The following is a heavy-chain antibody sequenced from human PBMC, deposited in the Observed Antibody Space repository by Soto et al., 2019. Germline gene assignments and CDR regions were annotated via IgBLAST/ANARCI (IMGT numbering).Heavy chain of an antibody. CDR3: ARGPPMEYSSSWYMADWFDP. D-gene: IGHD6-13*01. CDR2: INSDGGST. J-gene: IGHJ5*02. Sequence: GGSLRLSCAASGFTFSSYWMHWVRQAPGKGLVWVSRINSDGGSTSYADSVKGRFTISRDNAKNTLYLQMNSLRAEDTAVYYGARGPPMEYSSSWYMADWFDPWGQGTLVTVSS. V-gene: IGHV3-74*01. CDR1: GFTFSSYW.